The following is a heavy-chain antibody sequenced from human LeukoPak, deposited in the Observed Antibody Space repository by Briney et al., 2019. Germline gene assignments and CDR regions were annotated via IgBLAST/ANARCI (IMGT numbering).Heavy chain of an antibody. D-gene: IGHD6-13*01. V-gene: IGHV4-34*01. CDR1: GGSFSGYY. J-gene: IGHJ4*02. CDR3: ARGEPRIAAAGRHFDY. CDR2: INHSGST. Sequence: SETLSLTCAVYGGSFSGYYWSWIRQPPGKGLEWIGEINHSGSTNYNPSLKSRVTISVGTSKNQFSLKLSSVTAADTAVYYCARGEPRIAAAGRHFDYWGQGTLVTVSS.